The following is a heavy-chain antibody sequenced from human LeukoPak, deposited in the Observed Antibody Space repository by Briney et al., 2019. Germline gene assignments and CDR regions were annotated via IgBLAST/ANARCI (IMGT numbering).Heavy chain of an antibody. CDR2: VKKDGSDK. CDR3: VREGRYNYGSEIFDY. V-gene: IGHV3-7*01. Sequence: QPGGSLRLSCAASGFTFTSYWMSWVRQAPGKGLEWVANVKKDGSDKYYADSVKGRFTISRDNAKNSLYMQMDSLRGDDTAVYYCVREGRYNYGSEIFDYWSHGTLVTVSS. J-gene: IGHJ4*01. D-gene: IGHD3-10*01. CDR1: GFTFTSYW.